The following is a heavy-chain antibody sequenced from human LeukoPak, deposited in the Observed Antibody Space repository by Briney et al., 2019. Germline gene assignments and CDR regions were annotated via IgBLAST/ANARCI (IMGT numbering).Heavy chain of an antibody. V-gene: IGHV3-23*01. CDR3: AKDRRRYDFWSALDY. J-gene: IGHJ4*02. D-gene: IGHD3-3*01. Sequence: GGSLRLSCAASGFTFSSYAMSWVRQAPGKGLEWVSAISGSGGSTYYADSVKGRFTISRDNSKNTLYLQMNSLRAEDTAVYYCAKDRRRYDFWSALDYWGQGTLVTVSS. CDR2: ISGSGGST. CDR1: GFTFSSYA.